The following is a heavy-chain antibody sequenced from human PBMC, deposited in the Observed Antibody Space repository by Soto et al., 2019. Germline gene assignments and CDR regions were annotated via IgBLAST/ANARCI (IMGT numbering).Heavy chain of an antibody. Sequence: PGGSKILSCTASGFTVSSNYRSWVSKATGNGLEWVSVIYSGGSTYYADSVKGRFTISRDNSKNTLYLQMNSLRAEDTAVYYCARSLYSSGWSTFDYWGQGTLVTVSS. D-gene: IGHD6-19*01. CDR3: ARSLYSSGWSTFDY. V-gene: IGHV3-53*01. J-gene: IGHJ4*02. CDR2: IYSGGST. CDR1: GFTVSSNY.